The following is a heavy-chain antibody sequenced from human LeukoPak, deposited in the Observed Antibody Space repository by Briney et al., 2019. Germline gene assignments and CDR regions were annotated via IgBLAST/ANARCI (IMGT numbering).Heavy chain of an antibody. Sequence: GESLQISCKGSGYSFTSQWIGWVRQMPGKGLEWMGIIYPGDSDTRYSPSFQGQVTISADKSISTAYLQWSSLKASDTAMYYCVRTDYGTNSGRYFVYWGQGTLVTVSS. CDR3: VRTDYGTNSGRYFVY. CDR1: GYSFTSQW. V-gene: IGHV5-51*01. CDR2: IYPGDSDT. J-gene: IGHJ4*02. D-gene: IGHD4-23*01.